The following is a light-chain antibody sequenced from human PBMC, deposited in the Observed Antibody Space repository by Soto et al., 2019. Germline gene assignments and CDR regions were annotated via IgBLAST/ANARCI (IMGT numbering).Light chain of an antibody. V-gene: IGKV3-15*01. CDR1: QTVSSN. J-gene: IGKJ5*01. CDR2: GAS. CDR3: QQYGNPRIT. Sequence: MEPQSPATGSVSPVGRGTLSCGASQTVSSNLAWYQQKPGQAPRLLIYGASTRATGIPARFSGSGSETDFTLTISRLEPEDFALYFCQQYGNPRITFGQGTRLEIK.